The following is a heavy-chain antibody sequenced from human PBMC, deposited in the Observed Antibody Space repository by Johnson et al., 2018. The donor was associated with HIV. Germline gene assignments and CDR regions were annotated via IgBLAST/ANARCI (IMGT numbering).Heavy chain of an antibody. CDR2: ISYDGSNK. D-gene: IGHD2-2*01. V-gene: IGHV3-30-3*01. CDR3: ARLYCSSTSCYEGGGDAFDI. J-gene: IGHJ3*02. CDR1: GFTFSSYA. Sequence: QVQLVESGGGVVQPGRSLRLSCAASGFTFSSYAMHWVRQAPCKGLEWVAVISYDGSNKYYADSVKGRFTISRDNSKNTLYLQMNSLRAEDTAVYYCARLYCSSTSCYEGGGDAFDIWGQGTMVTVSS.